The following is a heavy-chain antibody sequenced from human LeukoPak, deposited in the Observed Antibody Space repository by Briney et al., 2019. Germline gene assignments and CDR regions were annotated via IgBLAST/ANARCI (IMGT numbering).Heavy chain of an antibody. CDR2: INQSGST. V-gene: IGHV4-34*01. D-gene: IGHD4-17*01. Sequence: SETLSLTCTVYSASFSGYSWSWLRQPPGKGLEWIGDINQSGSTNYNPSLKSRVTISIDSSKNQFSLKLNSVTAADAAVYYCARVYGDYVFEVGSPPGDYWGQGTLVTVSS. CDR3: ARVYGDYVFEVGSPPGDY. CDR1: SASFSGYS. J-gene: IGHJ4*02.